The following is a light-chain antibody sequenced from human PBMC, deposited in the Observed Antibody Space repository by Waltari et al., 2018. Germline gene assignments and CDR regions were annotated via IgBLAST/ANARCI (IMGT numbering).Light chain of an antibody. CDR2: DAS. CDR1: QDISSF. Sequence: IVLTQSPATLSLSPGERATLSCRASQDISSFLAWYQQKPGQAPRLLIYDASVRATGVPARFSGSGPGRDFTLTISSLEPEDSAVYYCQQRSSSITFGGGTK. CDR3: QQRSSSIT. J-gene: IGKJ4*01. V-gene: IGKV3D-11*01.